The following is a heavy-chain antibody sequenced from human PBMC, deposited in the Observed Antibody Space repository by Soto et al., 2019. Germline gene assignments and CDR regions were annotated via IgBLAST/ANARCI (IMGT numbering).Heavy chain of an antibody. V-gene: IGHV4-34*01. CDR2: MNHSGST. D-gene: IGHD3-16*02. J-gene: IGHJ4*02. Sequence: QVQLQQWGAGLLKPSETLSLTCAVYGGSFSGYYWSWIRQPPGKGLEWIGEMNHSGSTNYNPSLKSRVTISVDTSKNQFSLKLSSVTAADTAVYYCARGRVMITFGGVIVGPYYFDYWGQGTLVTVSS. CDR3: ARGRVMITFGGVIVGPYYFDY. CDR1: GGSFSGYY.